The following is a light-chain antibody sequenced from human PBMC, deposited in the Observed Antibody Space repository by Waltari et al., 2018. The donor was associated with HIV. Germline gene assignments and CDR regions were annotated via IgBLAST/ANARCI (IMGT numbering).Light chain of an antibody. CDR1: QDINNY. J-gene: IGKJ4*01. CDR3: QHYDSLPVT. Sequence: DIQMTQSPSSLSASVGYRVTITCQASQDINNYLNWYQQKPGKAPKLLIYDASNLKTGVPSRFSGSGSGTDFTFTISSLQPEDIGTYYCQHYDSLPVTFGGGTKVEIK. V-gene: IGKV1-33*01. CDR2: DAS.